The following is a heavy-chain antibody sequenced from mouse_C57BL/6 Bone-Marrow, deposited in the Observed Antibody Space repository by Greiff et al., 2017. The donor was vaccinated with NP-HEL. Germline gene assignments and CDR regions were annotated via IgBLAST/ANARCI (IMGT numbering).Heavy chain of an antibody. Sequence: VQGVESGPELVKPGASVKISCKASGYAFSSSWMNWVKQRPGKGLEWIGRIYPGDGDTNYNGKFKGKATLTADKSSSTAYMQLSSLTSEDSAVYFCARSSYYSNYVGTYWGQGTLVTVSA. V-gene: IGHV1-82*01. CDR1: GYAFSSSW. CDR3: ARSSYYSNYVGTY. CDR2: IYPGDGDT. D-gene: IGHD2-5*01. J-gene: IGHJ3*01.